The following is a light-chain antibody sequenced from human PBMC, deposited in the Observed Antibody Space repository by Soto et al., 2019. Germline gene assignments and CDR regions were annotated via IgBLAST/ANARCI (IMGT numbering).Light chain of an antibody. V-gene: IGKV1D-12*01. CDR2: AAS. CDR1: QGISRS. J-gene: IGKJ5*01. CDR3: QQADTFPIT. Sequence: DIQLTQSPSSVSASVGDRVTISCQASQGISRSLAWYQQKPGKAPKLLIYAASSLQSGVPSRFSGSGFGTDFTLTISSLQPEDSAIYYCQQADTFPITVGQGTRLENK.